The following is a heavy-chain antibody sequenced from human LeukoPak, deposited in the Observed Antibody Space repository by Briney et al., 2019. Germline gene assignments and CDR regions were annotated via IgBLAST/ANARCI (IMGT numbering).Heavy chain of an antibody. D-gene: IGHD1-26*01. CDR1: GGSISSYY. V-gene: IGHV4-59*08. J-gene: IGHJ4*02. CDR3: AKSGGYGLIDY. Sequence: SETLSLTCTVSGGSISSYYWNWIRQTPGKGLEWIGYIYYTGSTNYNPSLKNRVTISVDTSRNQFSLKLNSVTAADTAMYYCAKSGGYGLIDYWGQGTLVTVSS. CDR2: IYYTGST.